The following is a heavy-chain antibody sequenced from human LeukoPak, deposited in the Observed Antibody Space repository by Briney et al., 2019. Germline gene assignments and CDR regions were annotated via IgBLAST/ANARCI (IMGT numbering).Heavy chain of an antibody. Sequence: GGSLRLSCAASGFTFNTFNMNWVRQAPGKGLEWVSSITSGGDYIYYADSVKGRFTTSRDNAKNSLSLQLNSLRVEDTAVYYRARGYYDVLAASYKWTPDYWGQGTLVTVSS. J-gene: IGHJ4*02. V-gene: IGHV3-21*01. CDR2: ITSGGDYI. CDR1: GFTFNTFN. D-gene: IGHD3-9*01. CDR3: ARGYYDVLAASYKWTPDY.